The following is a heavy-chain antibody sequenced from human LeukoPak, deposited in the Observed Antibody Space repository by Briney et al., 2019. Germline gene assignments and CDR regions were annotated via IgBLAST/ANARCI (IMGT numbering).Heavy chain of an antibody. CDR2: IYYSGST. Sequence: PSETLSLTCAVSGGSISSSNWWSWVRRPPGEGLEWIGSIYYSGSTYYNPSLKSRVTIPVATSTTQFSLNLSSVTAADTAVYSCARHIGAVDYWGQGTLVTVSS. CDR1: GGSISSSNW. J-gene: IGHJ4*02. V-gene: IGHV4-39*01. CDR3: ARHIGAVDY. D-gene: IGHD3-10*01.